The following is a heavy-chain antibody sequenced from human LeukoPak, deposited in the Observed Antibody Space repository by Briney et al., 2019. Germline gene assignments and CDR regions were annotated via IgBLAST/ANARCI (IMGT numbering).Heavy chain of an antibody. CDR3: ARGRGYSYGLRFDP. J-gene: IGHJ5*02. CDR1: GGSFSGYY. V-gene: IGHV4-34*01. D-gene: IGHD5-18*01. CDR2: INHSGST. Sequence: SETLSLTCAVYGGSFSGYYWSWIRQPPGKGLEWIGEINHSGSTNYNPSLKSRVTISVDTSKNQFSLKLSSVTAADTAVYYCARGRGYSYGLRFDPWGQGTLDTVSS.